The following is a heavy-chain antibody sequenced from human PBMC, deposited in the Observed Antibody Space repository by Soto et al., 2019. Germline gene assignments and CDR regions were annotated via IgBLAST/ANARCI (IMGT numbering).Heavy chain of an antibody. CDR2: IYYSGST. D-gene: IGHD3-9*01. CDR1: GGSISSGGYY. Sequence: PSETLSLTCTVSGGSISSGGYYWSWIRQHPGKGLEWIGYIYYSGSTYYNPSLKSRVTISVDTSKNQFSLKLSSVTAADTAVYYCARDLIYYDILTGYYPLTLAGMDVWGQGTTVTVSS. V-gene: IGHV4-31*03. J-gene: IGHJ6*02. CDR3: ARDLIYYDILTGYYPLTLAGMDV.